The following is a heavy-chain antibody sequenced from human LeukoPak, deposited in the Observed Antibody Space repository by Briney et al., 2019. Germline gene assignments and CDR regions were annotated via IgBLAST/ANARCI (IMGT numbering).Heavy chain of an antibody. D-gene: IGHD4-17*01. J-gene: IGHJ4*02. CDR1: GFTFSSYA. CDR2: ISGSGGST. Sequence: GASLRLSCAASGFTFSSYAMSWVRQAPGKGLEWVSAISGSGGSTYYADSVKGRFTISRDNSKNTLYLQMNSLRAEDTAVYYCAKSEDYGDYGNPFDYWGQGTLVTVSS. CDR3: AKSEDYGDYGNPFDY. V-gene: IGHV3-23*01.